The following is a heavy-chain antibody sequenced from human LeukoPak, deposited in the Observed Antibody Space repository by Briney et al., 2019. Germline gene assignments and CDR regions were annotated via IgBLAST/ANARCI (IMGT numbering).Heavy chain of an antibody. J-gene: IGHJ4*02. CDR1: GFTFSSYG. D-gene: IGHD4-23*01. CDR3: AKGELPDY. V-gene: IGHV3-30*18. Sequence: GGSLRLSCAASGFTFSSYGMHWVRQAPGKGLEWVAVISYDGSNKYYADSVKGRFTISRDNSKNTLYLRMNSLRAEDTAVYYCAKGELPDYWGQGTLVTVSS. CDR2: ISYDGSNK.